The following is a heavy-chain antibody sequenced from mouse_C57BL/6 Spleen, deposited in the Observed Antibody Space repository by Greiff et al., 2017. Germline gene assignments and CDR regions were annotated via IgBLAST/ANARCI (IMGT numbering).Heavy chain of an antibody. CDR2: IDPNSGGT. CDR3: AREMVTTGYYFDY. V-gene: IGHV1-72*01. D-gene: IGHD2-2*01. CDR1: GYTFTSYW. J-gene: IGHJ2*01. Sequence: QVQLQQPGAELVKPGASVKLSCKASGYTFTSYWMHWVKQRPGRGLGWIGRIDPNSGGTKYNEKFKSKATLTVDKPSSTAYMQLSSLTSKDSAVYYCAREMVTTGYYFDYWGQGTTLTVSS.